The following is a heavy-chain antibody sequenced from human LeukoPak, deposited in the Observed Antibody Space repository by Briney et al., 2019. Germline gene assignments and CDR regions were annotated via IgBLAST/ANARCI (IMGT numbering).Heavy chain of an antibody. CDR1: GDSVRTNNYY. CDR3: ARDCSGGSCYGAFDI. J-gene: IGHJ3*02. Sequence: SETLSLTCTVSGDSVRTNNYYWSWIRQPPGKGLEWIGYIYDSGSTYYNPSLKSRITISVDTSENRFSLKLSSVTATDTAVYYCARDCSGGSCYGAFDIWGQGTMVTVSS. V-gene: IGHV4-30-4*01. CDR2: IYDSGST. D-gene: IGHD2-15*01.